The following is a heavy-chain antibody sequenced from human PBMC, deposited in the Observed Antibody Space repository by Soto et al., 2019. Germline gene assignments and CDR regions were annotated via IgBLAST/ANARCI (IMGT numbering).Heavy chain of an antibody. J-gene: IGHJ4*02. V-gene: IGHV3-23*01. D-gene: IGHD5-12*01. CDR1: GFTFSSYA. CDR2: ISGGGGST. Sequence: GGSLRLSCAASGFTFSSYAMSWVRQAPGKGLEWVSTISGGGGSTYYADSVKGQFTISRDNSKNTLYLQMNRLTAEDTAVYYCAKLGGYSNYDASYFHYWGQGTLVTVSS. CDR3: AKLGGYSNYDASYFHY.